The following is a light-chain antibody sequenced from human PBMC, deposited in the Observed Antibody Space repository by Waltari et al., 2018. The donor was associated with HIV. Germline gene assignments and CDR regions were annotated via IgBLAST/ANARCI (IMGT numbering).Light chain of an antibody. V-gene: IGLV2-8*01. J-gene: IGLJ2*01. Sequence: QSALTQPPSASGSPGQSVPISCAGTSRDIGLYNFVSWYQHHPGKAPKLMISDVSRRPSGVPDRFSDSKSGNTASLTVSGLQADDEATYYCFSYAGNNFLLFGGGTKLTVL. CDR1: SRDIGLYNF. CDR3: FSYAGNNFLL. CDR2: DVS.